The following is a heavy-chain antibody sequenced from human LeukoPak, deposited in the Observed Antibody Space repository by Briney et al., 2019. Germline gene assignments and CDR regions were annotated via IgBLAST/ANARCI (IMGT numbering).Heavy chain of an antibody. Sequence: PAETLSLTCTVSGGSISSSSYYWGWIRQPPGKGLEWIESIYHSGSTYYNPSLKSRIPISVDTPKTQFSLKLSSVTAAETAGYYGARDKGQYGSGTRGFTWFGRWGQGALVTVSS. CDR2: IYHSGST. CDR1: GGSISSSSYY. J-gene: IGHJ5*02. CDR3: ARDKGQYGSGTRGFTWFGR. D-gene: IGHD3-10*01. V-gene: IGHV4-39*07.